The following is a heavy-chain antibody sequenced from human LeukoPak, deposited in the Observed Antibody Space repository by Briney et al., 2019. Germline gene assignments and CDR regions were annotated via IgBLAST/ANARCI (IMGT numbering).Heavy chain of an antibody. CDR3: ARGPASGSNFAWFDP. V-gene: IGHV4-34*01. D-gene: IGHD3-10*01. CDR2: INHSGST. CDR1: GGSLSNYY. J-gene: IGHJ5*02. Sequence: SETLSLTCAVYGGSLSNYYWSWIRQPPGKGLEWIGEINHSGSTNYNPSLKSRVTISVDMSKHQFSLELSFVTAADTAVYDCARGPASGSNFAWFDPWGKGTLVTVSS.